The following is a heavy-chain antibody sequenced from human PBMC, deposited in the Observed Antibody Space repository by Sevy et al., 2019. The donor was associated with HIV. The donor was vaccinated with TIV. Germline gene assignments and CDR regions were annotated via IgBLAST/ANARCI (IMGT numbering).Heavy chain of an antibody. CDR1: GFTFSTYS. J-gene: IGHJ6*03. Sequence: GGSLRLSCAASGFTFSTYSMNWVRQAPGKGLEWVSSISSSSTDMYYADSVKGRFTISRNNAKNSLFQHMNSLRAEDTAVYFCARFYYGDCEINREYYMGVWGQGTPVTVSS. CDR2: ISSSSTDM. D-gene: IGHD4-17*01. CDR3: ARFYYGDCEINREYYMGV. V-gene: IGHV3-21*01.